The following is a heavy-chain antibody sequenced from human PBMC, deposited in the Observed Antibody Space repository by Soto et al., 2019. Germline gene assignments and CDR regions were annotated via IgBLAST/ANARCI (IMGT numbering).Heavy chain of an antibody. CDR1: GFTFDDYA. D-gene: IGHD3-3*01. CDR3: AKDTRHDFWSGYYSFDY. V-gene: IGHV3-9*01. J-gene: IGHJ4*02. Sequence: PGGSLRLSCAASGFTFDDYAMHWVRQAPGKGLEWVSGISWNSGSIGYADSVKGRFTISRDNAKNSLYLQMNSLRAEDTALYYCAKDTRHDFWSGYYSFDYWGQGTLVTVSS. CDR2: ISWNSGSI.